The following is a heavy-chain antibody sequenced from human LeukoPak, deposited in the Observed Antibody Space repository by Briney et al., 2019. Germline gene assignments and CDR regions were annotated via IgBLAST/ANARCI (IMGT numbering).Heavy chain of an antibody. CDR2: IYSGGST. CDR1: GFTFSSYW. Sequence: GGSLRLSCAASGFTFSSYWMHWVRQARGKGLEWVSVIYSGGSTYYADSVKGRFTISRDNSKNTLYLQMNSLRAEDTAVYYCARGQNYGDYIGYWGQGTLVTVSS. V-gene: IGHV3-66*01. CDR3: ARGQNYGDYIGY. D-gene: IGHD4-17*01. J-gene: IGHJ4*02.